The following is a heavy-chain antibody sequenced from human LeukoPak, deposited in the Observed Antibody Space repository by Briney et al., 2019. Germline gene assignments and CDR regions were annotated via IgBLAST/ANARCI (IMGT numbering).Heavy chain of an antibody. D-gene: IGHD1-1*01. V-gene: IGHV1-18*01. CDR3: ARDGTPRSYYYYYYMDV. Sequence: ASVKVSCKASGYTFTSYGISWVRQAPGQGLEWMGWISAYNGNTNYAQKLQGRVTMTTDTSTSTVYMELSSLRSEDTAVYYCARDGTPRSYYYYYYMDVWGKGTTVTISS. J-gene: IGHJ6*03. CDR2: ISAYNGNT. CDR1: GYTFTSYG.